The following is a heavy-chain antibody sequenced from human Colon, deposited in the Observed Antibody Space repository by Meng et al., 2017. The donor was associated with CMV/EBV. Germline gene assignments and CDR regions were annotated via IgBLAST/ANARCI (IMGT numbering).Heavy chain of an antibody. CDR3: AGVYCSITSCYTVGMDV. CDR1: GYRFTDYY. Sequence: SVMVSCKASGYRFTDYYLHWVRQAPGQGLEWMGRIIPIRGIANYAQKFQGRVTITADNATSTAYMELSSLRSEDTAVYYCAGVYCSITSCYTVGMDVWGQGTTVTVSS. D-gene: IGHD2-2*02. J-gene: IGHJ6*02. CDR2: IIPIRGIA. V-gene: IGHV1-69*02.